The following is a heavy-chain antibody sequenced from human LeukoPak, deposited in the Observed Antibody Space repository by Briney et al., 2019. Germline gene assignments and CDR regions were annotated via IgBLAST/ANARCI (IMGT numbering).Heavy chain of an antibody. D-gene: IGHD3-22*01. CDR1: GDSISSSSYY. CDR3: ARLQYYCDSNGYYSLYYFDY. Sequence: PSETLSLTCTVSGDSISSSSYYWGWIRQPPGKGLEWIGNIYYSGSTYYNPSLRSRLTISLDTSKNQFSLTLSSVTAADTAVYYCARLQYYCDSNGYYSLYYFDYWGQGTVVTVSS. CDR2: IYYSGST. J-gene: IGHJ4*02. V-gene: IGHV4-39*01.